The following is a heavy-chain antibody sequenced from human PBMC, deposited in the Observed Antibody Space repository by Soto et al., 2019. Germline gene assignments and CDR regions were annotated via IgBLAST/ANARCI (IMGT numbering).Heavy chain of an antibody. D-gene: IGHD5-12*01. Sequence: QVQLVQSGAEVRQPASSVKVSCKTSGVTFSSYGISWGRHAPGQGVGGMGGSVSIVDTSTYAQKFQGRVTITADESTSTVYMQLRSLRCHDTAVYACVSVVAIPGYPDNWGQGTLVTVSS. CDR2: SVSIVDTS. V-gene: IGHV1-69*12. CDR1: GVTFSSYG. J-gene: IGHJ4*02. CDR3: VSVVAIPGYPDN.